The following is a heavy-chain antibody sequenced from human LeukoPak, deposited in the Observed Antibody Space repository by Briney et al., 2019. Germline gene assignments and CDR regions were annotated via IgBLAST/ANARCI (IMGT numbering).Heavy chain of an antibody. V-gene: IGHV3-23*01. D-gene: IGHD1/OR15-1a*01. CDR1: GFTFSFYA. Sequence: GGSLRLSCAASGFTFSFYAMSWVRQAPGQGLEWVSTVLDSGGSTYSADSVKGRFTISRDNSKNTLYLQMNSLRDEDTAVYYCARDAPMNIPFSYYGLDVWGQGTTVTVSS. CDR3: ARDAPMNIPFSYYGLDV. J-gene: IGHJ6*02. CDR2: VLDSGGST.